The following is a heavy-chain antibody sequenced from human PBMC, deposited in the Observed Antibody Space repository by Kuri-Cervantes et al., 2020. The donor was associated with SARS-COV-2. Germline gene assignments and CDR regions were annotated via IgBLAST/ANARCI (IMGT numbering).Heavy chain of an antibody. CDR1: GLTFYSYA. D-gene: IGHD2-21*02. V-gene: IGHV3-23*01. Sequence: ATSGLTFYSYAMTWVRQVPGKGLEWVATISGSGGTTYYADSVKGRFIISRDNPKNTLSLQMNGLRGDDTAVYYCAKDQGGFTMVTAFDSWGQGTLVTVSS. CDR2: ISGSGGTT. CDR3: AKDQGGFTMVTAFDS. J-gene: IGHJ4*02.